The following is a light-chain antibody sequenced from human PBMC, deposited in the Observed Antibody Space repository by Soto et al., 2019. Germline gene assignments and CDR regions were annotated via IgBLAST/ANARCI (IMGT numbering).Light chain of an antibody. CDR3: QQYNKWPLT. Sequence: EIVMTQPPATLSVSPGERATLSCRASQSVNNNLAWYQQKPGQAPRLLIFAASTRATGIPARFSGSGSGTEFTLTISSLQSEDFAVYYCQQYNKWPLTFGGGTKVEIK. J-gene: IGKJ4*01. V-gene: IGKV3-15*01. CDR1: QSVNNN. CDR2: AAS.